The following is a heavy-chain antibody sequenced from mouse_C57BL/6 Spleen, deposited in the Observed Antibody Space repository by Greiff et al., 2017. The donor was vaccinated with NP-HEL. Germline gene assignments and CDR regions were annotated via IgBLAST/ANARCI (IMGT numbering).Heavy chain of an antibody. CDR1: GYTFTSYW. CDR3: ASSYDYDEGFAY. D-gene: IGHD2-4*01. Sequence: QVQLQQPGAELVKPGASVKLSCKASGYTFTSYWMHWVKQRPGQGLEWIGKIYPNSGSTNYNEKFKSKATLTVDKSSSTAYMQLSSLTSEDSAVYYCASSYDYDEGFAYWGQGTLVTVSA. V-gene: IGHV1-64*01. CDR2: IYPNSGST. J-gene: IGHJ3*01.